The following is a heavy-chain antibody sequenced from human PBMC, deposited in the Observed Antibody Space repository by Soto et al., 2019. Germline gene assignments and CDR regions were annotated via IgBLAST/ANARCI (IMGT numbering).Heavy chain of an antibody. CDR1: GFTFSSYG. CDR2: ISYDGSNK. Sequence: GGSLRLSCAASGFTFSSYGMHWVRQAPGKGLEWVAVISYDGSNKYYADSVKGRFTISRDNSKNTLYLQMNSLRAEDTAVYYCAKDFRPRRGSSSSPPPNYYYYGMDVWGQGTTVTVSS. J-gene: IGHJ6*02. V-gene: IGHV3-30*18. D-gene: IGHD6-6*01. CDR3: AKDFRPRRGSSSSPPPNYYYYGMDV.